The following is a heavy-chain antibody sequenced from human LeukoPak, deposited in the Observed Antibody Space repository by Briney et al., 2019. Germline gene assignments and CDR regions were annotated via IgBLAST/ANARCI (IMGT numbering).Heavy chain of an antibody. Sequence: ASVKVSCKASGYTFTSYYMHWVRQAPGQGLEWMGIINPSGGSTSYAQKFQGRITMTRDTSTSTVYMELSSLRSEDTAVYYCARDAVAGTSFDYWGQGTLVTVSS. CDR3: ARDAVAGTSFDY. D-gene: IGHD6-19*01. V-gene: IGHV1-46*01. CDR1: GYTFTSYY. CDR2: INPSGGST. J-gene: IGHJ4*02.